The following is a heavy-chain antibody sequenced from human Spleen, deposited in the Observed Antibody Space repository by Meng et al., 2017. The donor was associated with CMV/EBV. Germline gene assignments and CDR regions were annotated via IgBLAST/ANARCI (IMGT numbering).Heavy chain of an antibody. CDR2: INHSGST. D-gene: IGHD2-2*01. CDR3: ARAARYCSSTSCYLNWFDP. V-gene: IGHV4-34*01. Sequence: SETLSLTCAVYGGSFSGYYWSWIRQPPGKGLEWIGEINHSGSTNYNPSLKSRVTISVDTSKNQFSLKLSSVTDADTAVYYCARAARYCSSTSCYLNWFDPWGQGTLVTVSS. CDR1: GGSFSGYY. J-gene: IGHJ5*02.